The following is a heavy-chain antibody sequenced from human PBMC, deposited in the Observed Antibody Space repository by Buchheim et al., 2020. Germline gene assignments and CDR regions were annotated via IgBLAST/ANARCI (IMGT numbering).Heavy chain of an antibody. CDR1: GGSISSYY. J-gene: IGHJ6*02. CDR3: ARLHSGADLYYDFWSGYLPYGMDV. V-gene: IGHV4-59*01. CDR2: IYYSGST. D-gene: IGHD3-3*01. Sequence: QVQLQESGPGLVKPSETLSLTCTVSGGSISSYYWSWIRQPPGKGLEWIGYIYYSGSTNYNPSLKSRVTISVATSKNQFSLKLSSVTAADTAVYYGARLHSGADLYYDFWSGYLPYGMDVWGQGTT.